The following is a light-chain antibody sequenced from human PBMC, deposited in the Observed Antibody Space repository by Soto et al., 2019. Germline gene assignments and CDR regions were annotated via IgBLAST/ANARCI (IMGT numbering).Light chain of an antibody. CDR1: QSVSSN. CDR3: QQYNTWPIT. Sequence: EIVMTQSPVTLSVSPGERATLSCRAGQSVSSNLAWYQQKPGQAPRLLIYGASTRATGIPARFTGSGSGTEFTLTISSLQFDDSAVYYCQQYNTWPITFGGGTKVDIK. V-gene: IGKV3-15*01. CDR2: GAS. J-gene: IGKJ4*01.